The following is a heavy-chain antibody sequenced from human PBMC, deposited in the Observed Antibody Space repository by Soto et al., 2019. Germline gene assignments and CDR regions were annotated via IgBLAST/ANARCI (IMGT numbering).Heavy chain of an antibody. CDR3: ARAPPGIAAAGIDRGWFDP. CDR2: IYYSGST. Sequence: QVQLQESGPGLVKPSQTLSLTCTVSGGSISSGGYYWSWIRQHPGKGLEWIGYIYYSGSTYYNPSLKSRVTISVDTSKNQFSLKLSSVTAADTAVYYCARAPPGIAAAGIDRGWFDPWGQGTLVTVSS. CDR1: GGSISSGGYY. V-gene: IGHV4-31*03. D-gene: IGHD6-13*01. J-gene: IGHJ5*02.